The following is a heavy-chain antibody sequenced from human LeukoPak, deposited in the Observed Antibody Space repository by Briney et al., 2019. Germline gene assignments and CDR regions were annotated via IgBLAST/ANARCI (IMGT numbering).Heavy chain of an antibody. J-gene: IGHJ6*02. Sequence: GGSLRLSCAASGFTFSSYSMNWVRQAPGKGLEWVSSISSSSSYIYYADSVKGRFTISRDNSKNTLYLQMNSLRAEDTAVYYCARADCGGDCYPKFYYYYGMDVWGQGTTVTVSS. D-gene: IGHD2-21*02. CDR2: ISSSSSYI. V-gene: IGHV3-21*01. CDR3: ARADCGGDCYPKFYYYYGMDV. CDR1: GFTFSSYS.